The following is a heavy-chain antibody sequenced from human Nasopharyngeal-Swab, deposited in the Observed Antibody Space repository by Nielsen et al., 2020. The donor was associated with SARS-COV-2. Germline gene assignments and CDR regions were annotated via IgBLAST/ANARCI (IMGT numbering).Heavy chain of an antibody. J-gene: IGHJ5*02. CDR1: GFTFSSYG. CDR3: ARVTHDYGDYGWFDP. CDR2: TWYDGSNK. V-gene: IGHV3-33*01. D-gene: IGHD4-17*01. Sequence: GESLKISCAASGFTFSSYGMHWVRQAPGKGLEWVAVTWYDGSNKYYADSVKGRFTISRDNSKNTLYLQMNSLRAEDTAVYYCARVTHDYGDYGWFDPWGQGTLVTVSS.